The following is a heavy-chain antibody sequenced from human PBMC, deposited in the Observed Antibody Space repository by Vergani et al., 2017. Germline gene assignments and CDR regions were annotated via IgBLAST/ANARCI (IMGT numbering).Heavy chain of an antibody. CDR3: ARDLGQQLRWFDP. CDR2: IYYSGST. J-gene: IGHJ5*02. V-gene: IGHV4-31*03. Sequence: QLQLQESGPGLVKPSETLSLTCTVSGGSISSSSYYWGWIRQHPGKGLEWIGYIYYSGSTYYNPSLKSRVTISVDTSKNQFSLKLSSVTAADTAVYYCARDLGQQLRWFDPWGQGTLVTVSS. D-gene: IGHD6-13*01. CDR1: GGSISSSSYY.